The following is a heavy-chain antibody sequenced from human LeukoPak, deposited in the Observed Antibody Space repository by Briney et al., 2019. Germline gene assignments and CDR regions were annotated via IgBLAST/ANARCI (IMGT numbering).Heavy chain of an antibody. CDR3: ASLGSGSSPIIDFDY. V-gene: IGHV1-46*01. Sequence: ASVKVSCKASGYAFITYYMHWVRQAPGQGLEWMGIIDPSGGGTSYAQKFQGRVTLTRDTSTSIVYMELGSLTSEDTAVYYCASLGSGSSPIIDFDYWGQGTLVTVCS. D-gene: IGHD3-10*01. CDR1: GYAFITYY. J-gene: IGHJ4*02. CDR2: IDPSGGGT.